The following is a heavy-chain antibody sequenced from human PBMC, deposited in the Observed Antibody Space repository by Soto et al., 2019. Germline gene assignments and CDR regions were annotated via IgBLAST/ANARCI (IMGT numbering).Heavy chain of an antibody. D-gene: IGHD2-21*02. V-gene: IGHV1-69*06. Sequence: NPPASVKVSCKASGGTFSSYAISWVRQAPGQGLEWMGGIIPIFGTANYAQKFQGRVTITADKSTSTAYMELSSLRSEDTAVYYCATQGSIVVVTAILHGHAFDIWGQGTMVPVSS. J-gene: IGHJ3*02. CDR2: IIPIFGTA. CDR1: GGTFSSYA. CDR3: ATQGSIVVVTAILHGHAFDI.